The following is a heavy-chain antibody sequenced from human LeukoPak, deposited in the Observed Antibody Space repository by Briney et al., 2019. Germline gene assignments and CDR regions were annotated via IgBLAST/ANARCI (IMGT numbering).Heavy chain of an antibody. D-gene: IGHD3-3*01. CDR1: KFTFSHYG. CDR2: ISSDGSIK. Sequence: GGSLRLSCTASKFTFSHYGMQWVRQAPGKGLEWVAVISSDGSIKVYADSVRGRFTLSRDNSINTVDLQMNSLRAEDTAVYYCVKEYHSRGFGAYFDYWGQGTLVTVSS. J-gene: IGHJ4*02. V-gene: IGHV3-30*18. CDR3: VKEYHSRGFGAYFDY.